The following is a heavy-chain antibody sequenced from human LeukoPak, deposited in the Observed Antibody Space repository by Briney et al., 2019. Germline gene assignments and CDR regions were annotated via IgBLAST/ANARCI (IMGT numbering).Heavy chain of an antibody. Sequence: SQTLSLTCAISGDSVSSNSAAWNWIRQSPSRGLEWLGRTYYRSKWYNDYAVSVKSRININPDTSKNQFSLQLNSVTPEDTAVYYCARQTNYDYVWGSYRYMGEIDYWGQGTLVTVSS. CDR2: TYYRSKWYN. D-gene: IGHD3-16*02. CDR3: ARQTNYDYVWGSYRYMGEIDY. J-gene: IGHJ4*02. CDR1: GDSVSSNSAA. V-gene: IGHV6-1*01.